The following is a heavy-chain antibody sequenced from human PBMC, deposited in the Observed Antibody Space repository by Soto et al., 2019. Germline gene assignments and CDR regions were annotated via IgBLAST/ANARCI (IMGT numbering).Heavy chain of an antibody. CDR1: GGTFSSYA. Sequence: GASVKVSCKASGGTFSSYAIIWVRQAPGQGLEWMGGIIPIFGTANYAQKFQGRVTITADESTSTAYMELSSLRSEDTAVYYCARYPIEVGAPYFDYWGQGTLVTVSS. D-gene: IGHD1-26*01. V-gene: IGHV1-69*13. J-gene: IGHJ4*02. CDR2: IIPIFGTA. CDR3: ARYPIEVGAPYFDY.